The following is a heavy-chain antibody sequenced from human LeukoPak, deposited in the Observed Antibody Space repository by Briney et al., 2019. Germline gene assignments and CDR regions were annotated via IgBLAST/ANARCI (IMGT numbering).Heavy chain of an antibody. CDR2: VTGGSAT. CDR3: ARGTTVTTYDAFDI. CDR1: GFTFSNFA. Sequence: GGSLRLSCAASGFTFSNFAMNWVRQAPGEGLEWVSVVTGGSATYYADSVKGRFTISRDNAKNSLYLQMNSLRAEDTALYYCARGTTVTTYDAFDIWGQGTMVTVSS. D-gene: IGHD4-17*01. V-gene: IGHV3-23*01. J-gene: IGHJ3*02.